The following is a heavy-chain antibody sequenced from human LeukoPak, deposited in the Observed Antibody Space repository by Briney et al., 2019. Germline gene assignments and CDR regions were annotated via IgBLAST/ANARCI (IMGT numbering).Heavy chain of an antibody. CDR2: IHNDGST. V-gene: IGHV3-53*01. D-gene: IGHD3-3*02. Sequence: GGSLRLSCAASGFIVSNTYMTWVRQAPGKGLEWVSVIHNDGSTYYADSVKGRFTISRDNSKNMLFLRMNSLRVEDTAVYFCASLARDYWGQGTLVSFSS. J-gene: IGHJ4*02. CDR1: GFIVSNTY. CDR3: ASLARDY.